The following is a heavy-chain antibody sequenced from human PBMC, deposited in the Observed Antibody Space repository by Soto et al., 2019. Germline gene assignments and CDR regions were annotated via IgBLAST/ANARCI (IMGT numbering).Heavy chain of an antibody. D-gene: IGHD5-18*01. J-gene: IGHJ2*01. Sequence: QVQLVESGGGVVQPGWSLRLSCAASGFTFSSYAMHWVRQAPGKGLEWVAVISYDGSNKYYADYVKGRFTISRDNSKNTLYLQMNSLRAEDTAVYYCARDPLWGTAMVLWYFDLWGRGTLVTVSS. V-gene: IGHV3-30-3*01. CDR2: ISYDGSNK. CDR1: GFTFSSYA. CDR3: ARDPLWGTAMVLWYFDL.